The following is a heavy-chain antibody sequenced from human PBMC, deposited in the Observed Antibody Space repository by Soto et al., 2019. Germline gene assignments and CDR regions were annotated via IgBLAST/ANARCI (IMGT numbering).Heavy chain of an antibody. CDR2: ISWNSGDK. D-gene: IGHD3-3*01. CDR1: GLIFGDYD. V-gene: IGHV3-9*01. J-gene: IGHJ2*01. CDR3: LMKSCRHKRGYTGCLFDL. Sequence: PGGSLRLSCEDSGLIFGDYDMHWVRQPPGQGLQWVSGISWNSGDKDYGDSVKGRFTISRDNVKNSLDLQMSSPRVEDTATYYCLMKSCRHKRGYTGCLFDLWGHGTVVTFS.